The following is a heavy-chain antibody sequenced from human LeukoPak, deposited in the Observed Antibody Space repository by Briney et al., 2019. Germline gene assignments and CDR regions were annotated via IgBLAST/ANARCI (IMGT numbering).Heavy chain of an antibody. CDR3: ARAHRPFLGYCSGGSCYSPPPSYFDY. CDR1: GGTFSSYA. D-gene: IGHD2-15*01. V-gene: IGHV1-69*04. CDR2: IIPILAIA. Sequence: SVKVSCKASGGTFSSYAISWVRQAPGQGLEWMGRIIPILAIANYAQKFQGRVTLTADKSTSTAYMELSSLRSEDTAVYYCARAHRPFLGYCSGGSCYSPPPSYFDYWGQGTLVTVSS. J-gene: IGHJ4*02.